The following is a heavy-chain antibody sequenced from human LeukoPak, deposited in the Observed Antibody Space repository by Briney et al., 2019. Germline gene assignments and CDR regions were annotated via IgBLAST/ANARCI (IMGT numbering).Heavy chain of an antibody. J-gene: IGHJ6*03. D-gene: IGHD3-10*01. CDR1: GGSISSSSYY. Sequence: PSETLSLTCTVSGGSISSSSYYWGWIRQPPGKGLEWIGSIYYSGSTYYNPSLKSRVTISVDTSKDQFSLKLSSVTAADTAVYYCARLAPHVRGVNYYYYYMDVWGKGTTVTISS. CDR2: IYYSGST. CDR3: ARLAPHVRGVNYYYYYMDV. V-gene: IGHV4-39*07.